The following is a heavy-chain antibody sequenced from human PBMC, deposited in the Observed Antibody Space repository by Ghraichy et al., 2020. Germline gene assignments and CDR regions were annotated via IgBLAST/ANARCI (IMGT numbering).Heavy chain of an antibody. V-gene: IGHV3-7*03. CDR2: IKNDGSEK. CDR1: GFTLSNYW. J-gene: IGHJ4*02. CDR3: ARDYYYVSSGFFGRFDS. D-gene: IGHD3-22*01. Sequence: ETLSLTCAASGFTLSNYWMTWIRQAPGKGLEWVATIKNDGSEKYYGGSVKGRFTISRDNAKNSLYLQMNGLRAEDTAVYYCARDYYYVSSGFFGRFDSWGQGTLVTVSS.